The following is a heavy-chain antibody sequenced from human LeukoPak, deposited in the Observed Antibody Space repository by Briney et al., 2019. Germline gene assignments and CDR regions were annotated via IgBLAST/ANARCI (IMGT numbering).Heavy chain of an antibody. D-gene: IGHD3-9*01. J-gene: IGHJ5*01. CDR1: GFTFSSYW. V-gene: IGHV3-74*01. CDR2: IKGDGSHT. Sequence: GGSLRLSCAASGFTFSSYWMHWIRQAPGKGLVWVSRIKGDGSHTIYADSVKGRFTISRDNTKKTLNLQMKSLRAEDTAVYYCVRDWDHFDFDSWGQGTLVTVSS. CDR3: VRDWDHFDFDS.